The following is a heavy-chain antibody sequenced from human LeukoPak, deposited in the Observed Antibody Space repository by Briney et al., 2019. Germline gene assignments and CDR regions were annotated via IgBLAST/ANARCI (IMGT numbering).Heavy chain of an antibody. Sequence: GGSLRLSCSASGFTFSSYWMSWVRQAPGKGLEWVANIKYDGSEKYFVDSVKGRFTISRDNAKNSLYLQMNSLRAEDTAVYYCAGGRSVDVWGVGTTVTVSS. CDR3: AGGRSVDV. CDR2: IKYDGSEK. CDR1: GFTFSSYW. J-gene: IGHJ6*04. V-gene: IGHV3-7*01.